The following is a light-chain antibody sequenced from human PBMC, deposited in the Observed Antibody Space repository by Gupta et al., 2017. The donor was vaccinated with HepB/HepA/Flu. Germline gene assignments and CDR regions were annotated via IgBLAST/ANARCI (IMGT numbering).Light chain of an antibody. CDR3: QQYGSSPRT. CDR1: QSVSSNY. V-gene: IGKV3-20*01. J-gene: IGKJ1*01. CDR2: GAS. Sequence: IVLTQSPGTLSLSPGERATLSCRASQSVSSNYLAWYQQKPGQAPRLLIYGASSRATDIPDRFSGSGSGTDFTLTISRLEPEDFAVYYCQQYGSSPRTFGQGTKVEIK.